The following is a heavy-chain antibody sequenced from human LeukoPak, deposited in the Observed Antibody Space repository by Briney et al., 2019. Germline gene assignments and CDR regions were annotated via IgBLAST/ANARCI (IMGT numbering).Heavy chain of an antibody. D-gene: IGHD1-26*01. CDR2: IYYSGST. CDR3: ATPYSGGYQGLDI. Sequence: SETLSLTCTVSGGSISSNKYYWGWIRQPPGKGLEWIGSIYYSGSTYYNPTLKSRVTIFVDTSKNQFSLKLSSVTAADTAVYYCATPYSGGYQGLDIWGQGTMVTVSS. CDR1: GGSISSNKYY. J-gene: IGHJ3*02. V-gene: IGHV4-39*01.